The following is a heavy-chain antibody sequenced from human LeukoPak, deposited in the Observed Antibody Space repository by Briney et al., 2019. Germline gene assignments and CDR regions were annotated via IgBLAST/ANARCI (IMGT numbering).Heavy chain of an antibody. CDR3: ASPYDYGDHYLDALHI. Sequence: SVKVSCKASGGTFSSYAISWVRQAPGQGLEWMGGIIPIFGTANYAQKFQGRVTITADESTSTAYMELSSLRSEDTAVYYCASPYDYGDHYLDALHIWGQGTIVTVSS. V-gene: IGHV1-69*13. J-gene: IGHJ3*02. D-gene: IGHD4-17*01. CDR1: GGTFSSYA. CDR2: IIPIFGTA.